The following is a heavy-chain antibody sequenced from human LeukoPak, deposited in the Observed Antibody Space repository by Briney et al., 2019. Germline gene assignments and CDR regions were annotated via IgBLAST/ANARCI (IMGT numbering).Heavy chain of an antibody. CDR3: AKDRWNGVLDY. V-gene: IGHV3-23*01. CDR1: GFPFSSYA. CDR2: IGGGGGGT. Sequence: GGSLRLSCAASGFPFSSYAMSWLRQAPGRGLEGVSVIGGGGGGTSKADSVKGRFTFSRDNSKNTVYLQVTSLRAEDTAVYYCAKDRWNGVLDYRGQGTLVTVSS. D-gene: IGHD1-1*01. J-gene: IGHJ4*02.